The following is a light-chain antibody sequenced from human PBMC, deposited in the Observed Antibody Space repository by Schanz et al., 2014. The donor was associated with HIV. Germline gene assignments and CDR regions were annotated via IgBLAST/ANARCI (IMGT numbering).Light chain of an antibody. V-gene: IGLV2-11*01. CDR2: EVS. Sequence: QSALTQPRSVSGSPGQSVTISCTGTSSDVGGYNYVSWYQQHTGKAPKLMIYEVSKRPSGVPDRFSGSKSGNTASLTVSGLQAEDEADYYCSSHAGRNSFVVFGGGTKVTVL. CDR1: SSDVGGYNY. CDR3: SSHAGRNSFVV. J-gene: IGLJ2*01.